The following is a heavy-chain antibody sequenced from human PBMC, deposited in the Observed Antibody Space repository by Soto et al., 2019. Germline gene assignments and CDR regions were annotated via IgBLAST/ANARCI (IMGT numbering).Heavy chain of an antibody. CDR3: ARGGDSSGWPYYYYMDV. CDR1: GYTFTSYY. CDR2: INPSGGST. Sequence: ASVKVSCKASGYTFTSYYMHWVRQAPGQGFEWMGIINPSGGSTTYAQKFQGRVTMTRDTSTSTVYMELSSLRSEDTAVYYCARGGDSSGWPYYYYMDVWGKGTTVTVSS. V-gene: IGHV1-46*03. J-gene: IGHJ6*03. D-gene: IGHD6-19*01.